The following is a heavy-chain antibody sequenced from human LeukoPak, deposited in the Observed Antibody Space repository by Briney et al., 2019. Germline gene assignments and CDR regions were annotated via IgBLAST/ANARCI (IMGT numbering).Heavy chain of an antibody. J-gene: IGHJ4*02. D-gene: IGHD3-9*01. CDR2: ISSSSSYI. Sequence: GGSLRLSCAASGFTFSSYSMNWVRQAPGKGLEWVSSISSSSSYIYYADSVKGRFTISRDNAKDSLYLQMNSLRAEDTAVYYCASRVPPGGLVGWGQGTLVTVSS. V-gene: IGHV3-21*01. CDR3: ASRVPPGGLVG. CDR1: GFTFSSYS.